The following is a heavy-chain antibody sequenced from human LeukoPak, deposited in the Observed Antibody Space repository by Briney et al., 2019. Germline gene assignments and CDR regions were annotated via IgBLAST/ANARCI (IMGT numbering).Heavy chain of an antibody. D-gene: IGHD1-26*01. V-gene: IGHV3-9*03. J-gene: IGHJ4*02. Sequence: GGSLTLSCAASGVTFDDYAMHWIRQAPGKGLEWVSDISWNRGRIDYADSVKRRFTISRNNAKNSLHLQMNSLRAENMALYYCAKGSLVGALDGWGQRTPVSASS. CDR2: ISWNRGRI. CDR1: GVTFDDYA. CDR3: AKGSLVGALDG.